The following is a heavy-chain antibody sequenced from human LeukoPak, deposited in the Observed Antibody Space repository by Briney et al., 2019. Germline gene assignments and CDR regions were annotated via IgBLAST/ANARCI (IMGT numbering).Heavy chain of an antibody. Sequence: SETLSLTCTVSGGSISSYYWSWIRQPPGKGLEWIGYIYYSGSTNYNPSLKSRVTISVDTSKNQFSLKLSSVTAADTAVYYCARHSDSGYVGNSSSWYVLDYWGQGTLVTLSS. CDR2: IYYSGST. V-gene: IGHV4-59*08. D-gene: IGHD6-13*01. CDR1: GGSISSYY. J-gene: IGHJ4*02. CDR3: ARHSDSGYVGNSSSWYVLDY.